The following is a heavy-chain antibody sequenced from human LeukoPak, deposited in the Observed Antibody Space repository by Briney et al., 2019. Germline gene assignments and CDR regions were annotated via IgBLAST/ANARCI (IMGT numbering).Heavy chain of an antibody. V-gene: IGHV4-39*07. J-gene: IGHJ4*02. CDR1: GGSISSSSYY. D-gene: IGHD6-6*01. CDR3: ARGRYSSIAARTLDY. CDR2: IYYSGST. Sequence: PSETLSLTCTVSGGSISSSSYYWGWIRQPPGKGLEWIGTIYYSGSTYYNPSLKSRVTISVDTSKNQFSLKLSSVTAADTAVYYCARGRYSSIAARTLDYWGQGTLVTVSS.